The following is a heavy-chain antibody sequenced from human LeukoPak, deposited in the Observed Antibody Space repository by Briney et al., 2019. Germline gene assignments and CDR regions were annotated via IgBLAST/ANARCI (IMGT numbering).Heavy chain of an antibody. CDR2: IQAGNGDT. CDR3: ARDDCGDTCYPGGY. V-gene: IGHV1-3*01. J-gene: IGHJ4*02. Sequence: GASVKVSCKASRYIFTKFVVHWVRQAPGQRPEWMGWIQAGNGDTKSSHTFQDRLTITRDTSTSTVYMELSSLTSEDTALYYCARDDCGDTCYPGGYWGQGTLVTVSS. CDR1: RYIFTKFV. D-gene: IGHD2-21*01.